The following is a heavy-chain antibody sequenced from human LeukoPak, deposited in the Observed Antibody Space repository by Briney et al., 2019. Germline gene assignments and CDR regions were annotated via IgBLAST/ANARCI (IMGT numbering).Heavy chain of an antibody. CDR1: GFTFSSYW. CDR3: ATSQTTSGRYGNAFDI. V-gene: IGHV3-7*01. J-gene: IGHJ3*02. Sequence: GGSLRLSCAASGFTFSSYWRSWVRQAPGKGLEWVGNIKQDGREKYYVDSVKGGFTIARENEKNSMYLKMNRLRAEDTAVYYCATSQTTSGRYGNAFDIWGQGTVVTVST. CDR2: IKQDGREK. D-gene: IGHD6-19*01.